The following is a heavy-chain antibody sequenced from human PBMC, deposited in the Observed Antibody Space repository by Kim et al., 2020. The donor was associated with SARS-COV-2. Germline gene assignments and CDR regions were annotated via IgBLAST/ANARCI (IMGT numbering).Heavy chain of an antibody. CDR1: GGSFSGYY. D-gene: IGHD5-18*01. CDR3: SGGLPGYSYGPHCYYYYG. J-gene: IGHJ6*01. CDR2: INHSGST. Sequence: SETLSLTCAVYGGSFSGYYWSWIRQPPGKGLEWIGEINHSGSTNYNPALKSRVTIFVNTSKNQFSLKLSTVTAADTAADYCSGGLPGYSYGPHCYYYYG. V-gene: IGHV4-34*01.